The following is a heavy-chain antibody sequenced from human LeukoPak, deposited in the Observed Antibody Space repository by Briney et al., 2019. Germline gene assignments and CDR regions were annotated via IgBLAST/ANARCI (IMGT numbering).Heavy chain of an antibody. CDR3: ARGRYGSGRSLGY. J-gene: IGHJ4*02. Sequence: SETLSLTCAVYGGSFSGYYWSWIRQPPGKGLEWIGEINHSGSTNYNPSLKSRVTISVDTSKNQFSLKLSSVTAADTAVYYCARGRYGSGRSLGYWGQGTLVTVSS. CDR2: INHSGST. D-gene: IGHD3-10*01. CDR1: GGSFSGYY. V-gene: IGHV4-34*01.